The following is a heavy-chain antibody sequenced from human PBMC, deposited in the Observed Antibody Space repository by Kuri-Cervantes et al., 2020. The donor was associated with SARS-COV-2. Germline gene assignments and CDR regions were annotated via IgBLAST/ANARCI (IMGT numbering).Heavy chain of an antibody. CDR2: IRSKFFSETR. Sequence: GGSLRLSCTASGFTFGDYAMSWVRQAPGRGLEWVGFIRSKFFSETRQYAASVRDRFTISRDDSKSIAYLQMNSLKTEDTAVYYCTTTFGDPYYDFWSGYDAFDIWGQGTMVTVSS. CDR1: GFTFGDYA. J-gene: IGHJ3*02. D-gene: IGHD3-3*01. CDR3: TTTFGDPYYDFWSGYDAFDI. V-gene: IGHV3-49*04.